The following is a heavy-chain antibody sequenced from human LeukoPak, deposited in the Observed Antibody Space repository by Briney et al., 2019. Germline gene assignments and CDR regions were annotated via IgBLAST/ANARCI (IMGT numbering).Heavy chain of an antibody. J-gene: IGHJ5*02. CDR2: ISYSGST. CDR3: ARHSICFDP. V-gene: IGHV4-59*08. Sequence: KPSETLSLTCTVSDGSISSYYWSWIRQPPGKGLEWIGYISYSGSTNYNPSLKSRVTISVDTSKNQFSLKLTSVTAADTAVYYCARHSICFDPWGQGTLVTVSS. CDR1: DGSISSYY.